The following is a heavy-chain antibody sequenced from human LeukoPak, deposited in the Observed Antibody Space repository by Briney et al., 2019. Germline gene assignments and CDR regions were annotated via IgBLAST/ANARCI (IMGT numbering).Heavy chain of an antibody. CDR1: GYTLTELS. V-gene: IGHV1-24*01. J-gene: IGHJ4*02. D-gene: IGHD4-17*01. Sequence: ASVKVSCKVSGYTLTELSMHWVRQAPGKGLEWMGGFDPEDGETIYAQKFQGRVTMTEDTSTDTAYMELSSLGSEDTAVYYCATARELHGDYIAFDYWGQGTLVTVSS. CDR2: FDPEDGET. CDR3: ATARELHGDYIAFDY.